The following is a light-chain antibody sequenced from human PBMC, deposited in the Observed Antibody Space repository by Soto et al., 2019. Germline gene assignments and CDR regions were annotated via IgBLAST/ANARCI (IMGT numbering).Light chain of an antibody. CDR1: QSVSSSY. Sequence: EIVLTQSPGTLSLSPGERATLSCRASQSVSSSYLAWYQQKPGQAPRLLFYGASSSATGIPNRFGGSGSGTDFSLTISRLEPEDCAVYYCHQYGSSPPYTFGQGTKLEIK. CDR2: GAS. V-gene: IGKV3-20*01. J-gene: IGKJ2*01. CDR3: HQYGSSPPYT.